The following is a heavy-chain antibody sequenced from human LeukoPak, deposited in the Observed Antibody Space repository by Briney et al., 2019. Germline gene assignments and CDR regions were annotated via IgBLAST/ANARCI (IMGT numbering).Heavy chain of an antibody. CDR1: GYSISSGYY. J-gene: IGHJ4*02. CDR2: IYHSVST. Sequence: EPLSLTCSVSGYSISSGYYWGWIRQPPGAGLEGIGSIYHSVSTSYNPSLKSRVTISEDTSKNQFSLKLSSVTAADTAVYYCARDGDSGRYSDYFDYWGQGTLVTVSS. D-gene: IGHD6-19*01. V-gene: IGHV4-38-2*02. CDR3: ARDGDSGRYSDYFDY.